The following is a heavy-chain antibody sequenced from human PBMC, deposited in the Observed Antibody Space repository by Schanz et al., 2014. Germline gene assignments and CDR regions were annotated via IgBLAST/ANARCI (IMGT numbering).Heavy chain of an antibody. Sequence: AHLVESGGGLVKPGGSLRLSCAASGFTFTNYAMSWVRQAPGKGLEWVGVISYDGSKKSYADSVKGRFTISRDNSKNTLYLQMNSLRPEDTAVYYCARGRVLESWGQGTLVTVSS. CDR2: ISYDGSKK. CDR1: GFTFTNYA. V-gene: IGHV3-30*03. D-gene: IGHD1-1*01. J-gene: IGHJ5*02. CDR3: ARGRVLES.